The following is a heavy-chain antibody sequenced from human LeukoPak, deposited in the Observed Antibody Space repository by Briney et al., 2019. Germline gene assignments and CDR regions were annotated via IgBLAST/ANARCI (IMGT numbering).Heavy chain of an antibody. CDR2: IKQDGTDK. CDR3: ARGPPLFDP. J-gene: IGHJ5*02. V-gene: IGHV3-7*01. Sequence: TGGSLRLSCAASGFTFSSFWMTRVRQAPGKRLEYVANIKQDGTDKYYVGSVKGRFTISRDNAKNSLYLQMSSLRAEDTAAYYCARGPPLFDPWGQGTLVAVSS. CDR1: GFTFSSFW.